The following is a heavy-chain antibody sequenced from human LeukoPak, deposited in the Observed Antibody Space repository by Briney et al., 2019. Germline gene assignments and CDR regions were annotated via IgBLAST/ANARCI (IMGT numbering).Heavy chain of an antibody. J-gene: IGHJ4*02. CDR1: GGSISTYY. V-gene: IGHV4-4*07. Sequence: SETLSLTCTVSGGSISTYYWSWIRQPAGKGLEWIGRIYTGGSTNYNPSLKSRVTMSIDTSKNQFSLKLSSVTAADTAVYYCARVMVVPAAIRPFDYWGQGTLVPVSA. D-gene: IGHD2-2*02. CDR3: ARVMVVPAAIRPFDY. CDR2: IYTGGST.